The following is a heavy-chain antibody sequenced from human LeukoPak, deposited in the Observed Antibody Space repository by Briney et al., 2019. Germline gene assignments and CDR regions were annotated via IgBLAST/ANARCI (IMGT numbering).Heavy chain of an antibody. V-gene: IGHV3-53*01. CDR3: ARGDDYADS. CDR1: DFTVSDSY. J-gene: IGHJ4*02. Sequence: GGSLRLSCAASDFTVSDSYMSWVRQAPGKGLEWVSLIYSGGSTYYAASVKGRFTISRDSSKNTLFLQMNSLRAEDTAMYYCARGDDYADSWGQGTRSPSPQ. D-gene: IGHD5-24*01. CDR2: IYSGGST.